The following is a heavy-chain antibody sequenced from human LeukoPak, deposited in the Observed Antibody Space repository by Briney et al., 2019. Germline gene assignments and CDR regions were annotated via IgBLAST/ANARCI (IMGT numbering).Heavy chain of an antibody. CDR2: INPNSGGT. Sequence: GASVKVSCKASGGTFSSYAISWVRQAPGQGLEWMGWINPNSGGTNYAQKFQGRVTMTRDTSISTAYMELSRLRSDDTAVYYCARDTHWGQGTLVTVSS. CDR1: GGTFSSYA. J-gene: IGHJ4*02. V-gene: IGHV1-2*02. CDR3: ARDTH.